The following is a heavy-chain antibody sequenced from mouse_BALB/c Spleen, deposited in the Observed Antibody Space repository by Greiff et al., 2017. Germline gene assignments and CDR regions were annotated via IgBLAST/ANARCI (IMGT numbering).Heavy chain of an antibody. CDR3: ASLGVYYYAMDY. Sequence: QVQLKESGPGLVAPSQSLSITCTVSGFSLTGYGVNWVRQPPGKGLEWLGMIWGDGSTDYNSALKSRLSISNDNSKSQVFLKMNSLQTDDTARYYCASLGVYYYAMDYWGQGTSVTVSS. CDR2: IWGDGST. J-gene: IGHJ4*01. CDR1: GFSLTGYG. V-gene: IGHV2-6-7*01. D-gene: IGHD4-1*01.